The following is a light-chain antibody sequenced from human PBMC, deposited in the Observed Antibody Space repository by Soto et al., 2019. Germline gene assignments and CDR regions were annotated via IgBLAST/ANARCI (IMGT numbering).Light chain of an antibody. Sequence: QSALTQPPSASGSPGESVTVSCTGTSSDVGGYNYVSWYQQHPGKAPKLLIYEVSNRPSGVSSRFSGSKSGDTASLTISGLQAEDEADYYCSSFTATTARDARVFGGGTKLTVL. CDR3: SSFTATTARDARV. CDR1: SSDVGGYNY. CDR2: EVS. V-gene: IGLV2-14*01. J-gene: IGLJ3*02.